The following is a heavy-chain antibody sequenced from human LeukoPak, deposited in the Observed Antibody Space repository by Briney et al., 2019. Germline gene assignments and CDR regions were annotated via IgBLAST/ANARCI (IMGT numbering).Heavy chain of an antibody. Sequence: SETLSLTCTVSGGSISSGSYYWSWIRQPAGKGLEWIGRIYTSGSTNYNPSLKSRVTISVDTSKNQFSLKLSSVTAADTAVYYCARSTMVKKHNWFDPWGQGTLVTVSS. V-gene: IGHV4-61*02. CDR3: ARSTMVKKHNWFDP. J-gene: IGHJ5*02. D-gene: IGHD3-10*01. CDR2: IYTSGST. CDR1: GGSISSGSYY.